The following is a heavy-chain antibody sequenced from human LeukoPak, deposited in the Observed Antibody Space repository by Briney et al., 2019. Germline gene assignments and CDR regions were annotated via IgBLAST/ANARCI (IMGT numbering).Heavy chain of an antibody. Sequence: GGSLKLSFAASGLTFSSYGRHWFRQAPGKGREGVAFIRYDGSNKYYADSVKGRFTISRDNSKNTLYLQMNSLRAEDTAVYYCAGCSSWFFFDYWGQGTLVTVSS. CDR2: IRYDGSNK. CDR1: GLTFSSYG. CDR3: AGCSSWFFFDY. V-gene: IGHV3-30*02. J-gene: IGHJ4*02. D-gene: IGHD6-13*01.